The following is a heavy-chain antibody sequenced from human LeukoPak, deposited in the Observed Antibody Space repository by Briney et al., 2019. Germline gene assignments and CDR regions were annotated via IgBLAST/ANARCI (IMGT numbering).Heavy chain of an antibody. Sequence: GGSLRLSCEASGFTFSSYSMKWVRQAPGKGLEWVSSISSSSSYIYYADSVKGRFTISRDNAKNSLYLQMNSLRAEDTAVYYCARDLSYYYDSSGYYSGNYWGQGTLVSVSS. J-gene: IGHJ4*02. CDR1: GFTFSSYS. CDR3: ARDLSYYYDSSGYYSGNY. D-gene: IGHD3-22*01. V-gene: IGHV3-21*01. CDR2: ISSSSSYI.